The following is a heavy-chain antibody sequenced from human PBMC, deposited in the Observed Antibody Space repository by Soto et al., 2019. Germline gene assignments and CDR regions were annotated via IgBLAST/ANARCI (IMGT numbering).Heavy chain of an antibody. V-gene: IGHV3-23*01. CDR1: GFTFSSYA. CDR3: ARDGPALSTTYYGLSSGYYYYYGMDV. Sequence: GGSLRLSCAASGFTFSSYAMSWVRQAPGKGLEWVSAISGSGGSTYYADSVKGRFTISRDNSKNTLYLQMNSLRAEDTAVYYCARDGPALSTTYYGLSSGYYYYYGMDVWGQGTTVTVSS. J-gene: IGHJ6*02. CDR2: ISGSGGST. D-gene: IGHD3-3*01.